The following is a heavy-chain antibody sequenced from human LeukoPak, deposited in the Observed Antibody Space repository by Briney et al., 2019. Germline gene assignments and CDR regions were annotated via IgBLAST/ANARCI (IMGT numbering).Heavy chain of an antibody. CDR2: IYYSGTT. D-gene: IGHD6-13*01. V-gene: IGHV4-59*01. CDR3: AKGVYIAAAQYGY. CDR1: GGSISSYY. J-gene: IGHJ4*02. Sequence: SETLSLTCTVSGGSISSYYWSWIRQLPGKGLEWIGYIYYSGTTNYNPSLKSRVTISVDTSKNQFSLKLSSVTAADTAVYYCAKGVYIAAAQYGYWGQGTLVTVSS.